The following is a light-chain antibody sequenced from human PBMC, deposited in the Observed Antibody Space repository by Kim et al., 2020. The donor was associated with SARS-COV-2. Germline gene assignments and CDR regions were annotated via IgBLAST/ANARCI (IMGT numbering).Light chain of an antibody. CDR3: QQYGSSPWT. CDR1: QSVSSGY. CDR2: GAY. J-gene: IGKJ1*01. V-gene: IGKV3-20*01. Sequence: SPGERAIVSCRASQSVSSGYLAWFQQQPGQAPRLLIYGAYKRAAGVPDRFSGSGSGTDFTLTISRLEPEDFVVFYCQQYGSSPWTFGQGTKVDIK.